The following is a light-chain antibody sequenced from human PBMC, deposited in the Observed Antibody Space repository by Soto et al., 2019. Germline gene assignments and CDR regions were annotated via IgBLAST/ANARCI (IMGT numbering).Light chain of an antibody. Sequence: DIVMTQSPDSLAVSLGERATINCKSSQSVLYSSNNKNYLAWYQQKPGQPPKLLIYWASTRESGVPDRFSGSGSGTDCPLTNSRLQAEYVAVYYCQQYYCSPLTFGGGTKVEIK. CDR1: QSVLYSSNNKNY. J-gene: IGKJ4*01. CDR3: QQYYCSPLT. V-gene: IGKV4-1*01. CDR2: WAS.